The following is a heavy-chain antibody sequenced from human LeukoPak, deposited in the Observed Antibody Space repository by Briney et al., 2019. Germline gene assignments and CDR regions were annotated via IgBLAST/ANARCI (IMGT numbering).Heavy chain of an antibody. CDR1: GGSIKGHF. V-gene: IGHV4-59*11. CDR2: VSDSGTT. CDR3: ARDSSDFFDRSGLNFLVY. J-gene: IGHJ4*02. Sequence: SETLSLTCTVSGGSIKGHFWSWIRQPPGKGLEWIGYVSDSGTTNYNPSLNSRVTLSVDTSKNQFSLQLTSVTAADTAVYYCARDSSDFFDRSGLNFLVYWGQGNLVAVSS. D-gene: IGHD3-22*01.